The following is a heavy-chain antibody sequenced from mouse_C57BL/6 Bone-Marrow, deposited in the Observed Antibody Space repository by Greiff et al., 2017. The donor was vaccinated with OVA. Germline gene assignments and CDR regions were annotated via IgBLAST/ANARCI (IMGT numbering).Heavy chain of an antibody. Sequence: EVQGVESGGGLVQPGGSLSLSCAASGFTFTDYYMSWVRQPPGKALEWLGFIRNKANGYTTESSASVKGRFTISRDNSQSILYLQMNALRAEDSATYYCARSLDYGSSFDYWGQGTTLTVSS. CDR3: ARSLDYGSSFDY. J-gene: IGHJ2*01. V-gene: IGHV7-3*01. CDR1: GFTFTDYY. D-gene: IGHD1-1*01. CDR2: IRNKANGYTT.